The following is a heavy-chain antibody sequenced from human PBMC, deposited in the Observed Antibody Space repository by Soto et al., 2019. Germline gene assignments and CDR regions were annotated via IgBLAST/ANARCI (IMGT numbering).Heavy chain of an antibody. D-gene: IGHD6-13*01. CDR1: GYTLTTYA. CDR2: INAGNGAT. J-gene: IGHJ4*02. CDR3: ARGSAAAGPYYFDY. Sequence: DLVKISCKASGYTLTTYAMHWVRQAPGQRLEWMGWINAGNGATKYSQNFQDRVTIARDTSANTAFMELSSLRSEDTAVYYCARGSAAAGPYYFDYWAQGTLVTVSS. V-gene: IGHV1-3*01.